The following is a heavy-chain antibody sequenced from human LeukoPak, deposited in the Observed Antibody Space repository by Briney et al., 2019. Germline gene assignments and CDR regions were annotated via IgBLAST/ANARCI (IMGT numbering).Heavy chain of an antibody. CDR1: GFTFSSYA. V-gene: IGHV3-9*01. D-gene: IGHD6-13*01. CDR3: EGGAAAGSFPFDY. CDR2: ISWNSGSI. Sequence: GGSLRLSCAASGFTFSSYAMSWVRQAPGKGLEWVSGISWNSGSIGYADSVKGRFTISRDNAKNSLYLQMNSLRAEDTAVYYCEGGAAAGSFPFDYWGQGTLVTVSS. J-gene: IGHJ4*02.